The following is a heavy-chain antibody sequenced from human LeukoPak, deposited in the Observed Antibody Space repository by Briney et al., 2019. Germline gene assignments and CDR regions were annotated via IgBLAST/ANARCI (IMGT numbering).Heavy chain of an antibody. V-gene: IGHV3-23*01. CDR2: IYDDNT. D-gene: IGHD3-10*01. J-gene: IGHJ4*02. Sequence: GGSLRLSCAASGFTVSAYAVAWVRQAPGKGLEWVSTIYDDNTYYADSVKGRFAISTDNSKNTLYLQMNSLRVEDTAVYFCAARKVRGVWFYLDYWGQGTLVTVSS. CDR3: AARKVRGVWFYLDY. CDR1: GFTVSAYA.